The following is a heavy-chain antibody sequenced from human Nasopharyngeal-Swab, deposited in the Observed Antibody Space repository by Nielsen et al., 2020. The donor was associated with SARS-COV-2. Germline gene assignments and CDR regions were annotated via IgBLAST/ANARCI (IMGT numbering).Heavy chain of an antibody. Sequence: WIRQPPGKGLEWIGRLYTSGTTNYNPSLKSRVTISVDTSKDQFSLKLSSVTAADTAVYYCARAILNFGRGDYMDVWGKGTTVTVSS. CDR3: ARAILNFGRGDYMDV. V-gene: IGHV4-61*02. D-gene: IGHD3-3*01. J-gene: IGHJ6*03. CDR2: LYTSGTT.